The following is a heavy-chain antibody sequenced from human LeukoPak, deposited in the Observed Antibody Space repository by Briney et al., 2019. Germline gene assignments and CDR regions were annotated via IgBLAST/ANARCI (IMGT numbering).Heavy chain of an antibody. CDR2: ISAYNGNT. V-gene: IGHV1-18*01. CDR1: GYTFTSYG. J-gene: IGHJ4*02. Sequence: ASVKVSCKAPGYTFTSYGISWVRQAPGQGLEWMGWISAYNGNTNYAQKLQGRVTMTTDTSTSTAYMELRSLRSDDTAVYYCAREYCSGGSCYSADYWGQGTLVTVSS. CDR3: AREYCSGGSCYSADY. D-gene: IGHD2-15*01.